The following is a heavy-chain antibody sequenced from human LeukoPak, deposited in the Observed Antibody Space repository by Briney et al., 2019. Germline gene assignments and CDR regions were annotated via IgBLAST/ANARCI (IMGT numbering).Heavy chain of an antibody. CDR1: GGSISSYY. Sequence: SETLSLTCTVSGGSISSYYWSWIRQPAGKGLEWIGRIYSRGSPNYNPSFKSRVTISVDTSKNQFSLKLSSVTAADTAVYYCASWNNWNEYFDYWGQGTLVTVSS. D-gene: IGHD1-1*01. J-gene: IGHJ4*02. V-gene: IGHV4-4*07. CDR3: ASWNNWNEYFDY. CDR2: IYSRGSP.